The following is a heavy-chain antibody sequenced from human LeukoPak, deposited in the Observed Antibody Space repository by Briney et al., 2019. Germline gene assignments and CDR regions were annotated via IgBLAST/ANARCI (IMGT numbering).Heavy chain of an antibody. CDR3: TTNVFPYDILTGYYIY. V-gene: IGHV3-15*01. J-gene: IGHJ4*02. D-gene: IGHD3-9*01. Sequence: GGSLRLSCAASGFTFSNAWMSWVRQAPGKGLEWVGRIKSKTDGGTTDYAAPVKGRFTISRDDSKNTLYLQMNSLKTEDTAVYSCTTNVFPYDILTGYYIYWGQGALVTVSS. CDR2: IKSKTDGGTT. CDR1: GFTFSNAW.